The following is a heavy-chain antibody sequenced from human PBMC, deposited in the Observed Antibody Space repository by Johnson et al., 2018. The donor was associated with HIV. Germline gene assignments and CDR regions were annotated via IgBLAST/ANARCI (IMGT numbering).Heavy chain of an antibody. CDR2: ISGSGGST. V-gene: IGHV3-23*04. Sequence: DVQVVESGGGLVQPGGSLRLSCAASGFTFSSYAMSWVRQAPGKGLEWVSAISGSGGSTYYADSVKGRFTISRDNSKNTLYLQMNSLRAEDTAVYYCARGEGVTIFGGLSAFDIWGQGTMVTVSS. CDR3: ARGEGVTIFGGLSAFDI. J-gene: IGHJ3*02. CDR1: GFTFSSYA. D-gene: IGHD3-3*01.